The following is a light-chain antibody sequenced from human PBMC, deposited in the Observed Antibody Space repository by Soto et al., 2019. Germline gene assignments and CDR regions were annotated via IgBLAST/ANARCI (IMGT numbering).Light chain of an antibody. CDR2: DAS. CDR1: QSVSSY. Sequence: ESVLTPAAATLSLKPGERATLSCRASQSVSSYLAWYQQKPGQAPRLLIYDASNRATGIPARFSGSGSGTDFTLTISSLEPEDFAVYYCQQRSNWPPITFGQGTDWRLN. V-gene: IGKV3-11*01. J-gene: IGKJ5*01. CDR3: QQRSNWPPIT.